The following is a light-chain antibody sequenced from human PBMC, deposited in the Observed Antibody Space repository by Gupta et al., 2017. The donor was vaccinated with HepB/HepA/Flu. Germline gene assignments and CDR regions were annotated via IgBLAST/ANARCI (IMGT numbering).Light chain of an antibody. J-gene: IGLJ2*01. V-gene: IGLV3-21*03. CDR2: DDS. CDR1: KIGSKS. Sequence: SYVLTHPPSVSVAPGKTARISCGGNKIGSKSVHWYQRKPGQAPVLFVYDDSDRASGIPERFSGSNTGNTATLIITGVEAGDEADYYCQVWDRSSDHLVFGGGTKLTVL. CDR3: QVWDRSSDHLV.